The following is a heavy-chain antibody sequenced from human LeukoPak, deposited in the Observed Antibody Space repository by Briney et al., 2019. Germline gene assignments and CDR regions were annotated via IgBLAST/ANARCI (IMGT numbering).Heavy chain of an antibody. CDR3: ARGSGSYFY. Sequence: SETLSLTCAVYGGSFSGYYWSWIRQPPGKGLEWIGEINHSGSTNYNPSLKSRVTISVDTSKNQFSLKLSSVTAADTAVYYCARGSGSYFYWGQGTLVTVSS. D-gene: IGHD1-26*01. CDR1: GGSFSGYY. CDR2: INHSGST. J-gene: IGHJ4*02. V-gene: IGHV4-34*01.